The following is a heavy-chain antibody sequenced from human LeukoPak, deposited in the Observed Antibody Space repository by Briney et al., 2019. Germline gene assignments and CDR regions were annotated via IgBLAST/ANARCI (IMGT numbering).Heavy chain of an antibody. Sequence: GGSLRLSCAASGFTFSSYAMSWVRQAPGKGLEWVSAISNSGGSSYYADSVKGRFTISRDNSKNTLYLQMNSLRAEDTAVYYCAKDLALNYYDSSGSTDYFDYWGQGTLVTVSS. CDR3: AKDLALNYYDSSGSTDYFDY. CDR2: ISNSGGSS. J-gene: IGHJ4*02. D-gene: IGHD3-22*01. V-gene: IGHV3-23*01. CDR1: GFTFSSYA.